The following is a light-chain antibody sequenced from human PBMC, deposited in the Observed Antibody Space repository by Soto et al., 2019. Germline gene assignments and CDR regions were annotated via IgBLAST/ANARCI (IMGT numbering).Light chain of an antibody. CDR2: EVS. Sequence: QSALTQPASVSGSPGQSITISCTGTSSDVGGYDYVSWYQQHPGKAPKLMIYEVSNRPSGVSNRVSGSKSGNTASLTISGLQAEDEADYYCSSYTGSSTLGVFGGGTKLTVL. CDR1: SSDVGGYDY. CDR3: SSYTGSSTLGV. V-gene: IGLV2-14*01. J-gene: IGLJ3*02.